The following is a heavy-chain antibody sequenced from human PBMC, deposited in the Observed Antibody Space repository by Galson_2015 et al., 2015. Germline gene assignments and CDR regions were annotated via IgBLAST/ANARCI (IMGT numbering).Heavy chain of an antibody. CDR1: GFTSGSTG. Sequence: SLRLSCAASGFTSGSTGLHWVRRAPGRGLEWGAVIYTGGRTNNANSGKGRFPISRDNSKNTLYLQMNSLRAEKTAVYYCARGSDCSSTSCYDYHGDQYYYYGMDVWGQGTTVTVSS. J-gene: IGHJ6*02. V-gene: IGHV3-53*01. CDR3: ARGSDCSSTSCYDYHGDQYYYYGMDV. CDR2: IYTGGRT. D-gene: IGHD2-2*01.